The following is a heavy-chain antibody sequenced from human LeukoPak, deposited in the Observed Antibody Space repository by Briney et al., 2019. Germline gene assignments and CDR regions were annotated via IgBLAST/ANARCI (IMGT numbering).Heavy chain of an antibody. CDR3: ARGYRAGSGDFDWLYYMDV. CDR1: GFTFISYW. V-gene: IGHV3-74*01. CDR2: INSDGSST. J-gene: IGHJ6*03. D-gene: IGHD3-9*01. Sequence: GGSLRLSCAASGFTFISYWMHWVRQAPGKGLVWVSRINSDGSSTSYADSVKGRFTISRDNAKNTLYLQMNSLRAEDTAVYYCARGYRAGSGDFDWLYYMDVWGKGTTVTVSS.